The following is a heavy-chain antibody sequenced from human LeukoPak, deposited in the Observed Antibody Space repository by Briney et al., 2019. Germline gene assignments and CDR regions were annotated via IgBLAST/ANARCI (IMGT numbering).Heavy chain of an antibody. J-gene: IGHJ4*02. CDR1: GFTFSSYA. Sequence: GGSLRLSCAASGFTFSSYAIHWVRQAPGKGLGWVSALGTAGDTFYPGSVKGRFTISRDNAKKSLFLQMNSLRAEDTAVYYCARQNTPHGNFDYWGQGTLVTVSS. D-gene: IGHD5-24*01. V-gene: IGHV3-13*01. CDR3: ARQNTPHGNFDY. CDR2: LGTAGDT.